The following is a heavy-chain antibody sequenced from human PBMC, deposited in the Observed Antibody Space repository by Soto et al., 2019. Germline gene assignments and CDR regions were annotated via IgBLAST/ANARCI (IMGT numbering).Heavy chain of an antibody. V-gene: IGHV3-30*18. D-gene: IGHD3-22*01. CDR1: GFTFSSYG. CDR2: ISYDGSNK. J-gene: IGHJ3*02. Sequence: GGSLRLSCAAPGFTFSSYGMHWVRQAPGKGLEWVAVISYDGSNKYYADSVKGRFTISRDNSKNTLYLQMNSLRAEDTAVYYCAKLALTYYYDSSGYYYNHDAFDIWGQGTMVTVSS. CDR3: AKLALTYYYDSSGYYYNHDAFDI.